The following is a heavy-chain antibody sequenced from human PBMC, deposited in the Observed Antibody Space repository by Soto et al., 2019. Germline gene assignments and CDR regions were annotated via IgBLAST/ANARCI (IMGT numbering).Heavy chain of an antibody. D-gene: IGHD5-12*01. V-gene: IGHV3-9*01. CDR3: VQGRYPTMASPLDH. CDR2: ISWDSGTI. Sequence: EVQLVESGGGLVQPGKSLRLSCVASGFTFDDCSMHWVRQAPGKGLEWVSGISWDSGTIGYADSVKGRFSISRDGAKNSLYLQMNSLRVEDAALYYCVQGRYPTMASPLDHWGQGTPVTVSS. CDR1: GFTFDDCS. J-gene: IGHJ5*02.